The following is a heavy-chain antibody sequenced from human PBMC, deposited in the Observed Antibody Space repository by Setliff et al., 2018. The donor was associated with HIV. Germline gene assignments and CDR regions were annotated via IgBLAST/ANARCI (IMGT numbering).Heavy chain of an antibody. Sequence: LSLTCAVSGYSISSGYFWAWIRQPPGKGPEWIGSIYHSGSTYYNPSLKSRVTKSVDTSKNQFSLKLSSVTAADTAVYYCARSRGTQQEEYYFDYWGPGTLVTVSS. V-gene: IGHV4-38-2*01. D-gene: IGHD5-12*01. J-gene: IGHJ4*02. CDR2: IYHSGST. CDR1: GYSISSGYF. CDR3: ARSRGTQQEEYYFDY.